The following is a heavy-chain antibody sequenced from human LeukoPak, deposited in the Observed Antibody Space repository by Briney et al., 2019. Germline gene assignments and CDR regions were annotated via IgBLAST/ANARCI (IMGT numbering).Heavy chain of an antibody. J-gene: IGHJ4*02. Sequence: MASETLSLTCAVYGGSFSGYYWSWIRQPPGKGLEWIGEISHSGSTNYNPSLKSRVTISVDTSKNQLSLKLSSVTAADTAVYYCAREVGATEYWGQGTLVTVSS. CDR3: AREVGATEY. CDR1: GGSFSGYY. V-gene: IGHV4-34*01. D-gene: IGHD1-26*01. CDR2: ISHSGST.